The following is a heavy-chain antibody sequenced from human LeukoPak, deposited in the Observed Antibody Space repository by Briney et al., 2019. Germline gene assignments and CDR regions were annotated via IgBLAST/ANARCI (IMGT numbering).Heavy chain of an antibody. CDR3: ARPQAYYYDSSGYYPYFDY. J-gene: IGHJ4*02. Sequence: PSETLSLTCAVYGGSFSGYYWRWIRQPPGKGLEWIAEISHSGSTNYNPSLKSRVTISVDTSKNQFSLKLSSVTAADTAVYYCARPQAYYYDSSGYYPYFDYWGQGTLVTVSS. CDR1: GGSFSGYY. CDR2: ISHSGST. D-gene: IGHD3-22*01. V-gene: IGHV4-34*01.